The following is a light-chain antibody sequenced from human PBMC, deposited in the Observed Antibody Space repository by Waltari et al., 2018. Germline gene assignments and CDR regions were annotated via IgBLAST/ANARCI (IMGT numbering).Light chain of an antibody. Sequence: DIVMTQSPDSLAVSLGERATINCKSSQTVLNSFNNKNCLAWYQQKPGQPPKLLIYWTSTRESGVPDRFSGSGSGTDFTLTISSLQAEDVAVYYCHKYNSAPWTFGPGTKVELK. J-gene: IGKJ1*01. CDR2: WTS. CDR1: QTVLNSFNNKNC. CDR3: HKYNSAPWT. V-gene: IGKV4-1*01.